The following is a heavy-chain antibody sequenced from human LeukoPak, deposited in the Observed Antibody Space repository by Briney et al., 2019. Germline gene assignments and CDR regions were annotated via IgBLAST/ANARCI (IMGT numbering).Heavy chain of an antibody. Sequence: GGSLRLSCAASGFTFSTYWMHWVRQAPGKGLLWVSRINTDGSGTIYADSVKGRFTISRDNANNTLYLQMNSLRAEDTALYYCARAKPGGNWFDPWGQGTLVTVSS. CDR1: GFTFSTYW. V-gene: IGHV3-74*01. D-gene: IGHD3-16*01. CDR2: INTDGSGT. J-gene: IGHJ5*02. CDR3: ARAKPGGNWFDP.